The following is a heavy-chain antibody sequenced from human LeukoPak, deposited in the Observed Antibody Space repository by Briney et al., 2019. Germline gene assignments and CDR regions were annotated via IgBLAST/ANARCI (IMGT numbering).Heavy chain of an antibody. V-gene: IGHV3-23*01. CDR1: GFTFSSYA. Sequence: GGSLRLSCAASGFTFSSYAMSWVRQAPGKGLEWVSAISGSGGSTYYADSVKGRFTISRDNSKNTLYLQMNSLRAEDTAVYYCAKDPTNYNILTGYYLIYWGQGTLVTVSS. CDR3: AKDPTNYNILTGYYLIY. CDR2: ISGSGGST. J-gene: IGHJ4*02. D-gene: IGHD3-9*01.